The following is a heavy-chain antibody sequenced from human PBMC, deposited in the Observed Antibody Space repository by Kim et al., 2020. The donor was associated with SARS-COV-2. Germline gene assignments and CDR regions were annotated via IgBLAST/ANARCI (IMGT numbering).Heavy chain of an antibody. J-gene: IGHJ4*02. V-gene: IGHV1-24*01. CDR1: GYTLTELS. Sequence: ASVKVSCKVSGYTLTELSMHWVRQAPGKGLEWMGGFDPEDGETIYAQKFQGRVTMTEDTSTDTAYMELSSLRSEDTAVYYCATDRPYGHFDWPYCFDYWGQGTLVTVSS. D-gene: IGHD3-9*01. CDR3: ATDRPYGHFDWPYCFDY. CDR2: FDPEDGET.